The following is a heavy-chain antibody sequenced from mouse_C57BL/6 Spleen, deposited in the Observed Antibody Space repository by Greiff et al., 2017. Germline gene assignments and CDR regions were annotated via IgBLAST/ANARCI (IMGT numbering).Heavy chain of an antibody. J-gene: IGHJ2*01. CDR3: ARSGTAQYYFDG. V-gene: IGHV1-42*01. CDR2: INPSTGGT. D-gene: IGHD3-3*01. Sequence: EVQLKQSGPELVKPGASVKISCKASGYSFTGYYMHWVKQSPEQSLEWIGEINPSTGGTTYNQKFKAKATLTVDKSSSTAYMQLKSLTSEDSAVEYCARSGTAQYYFDGRGQGTTLTV. CDR1: GYSFTGYY.